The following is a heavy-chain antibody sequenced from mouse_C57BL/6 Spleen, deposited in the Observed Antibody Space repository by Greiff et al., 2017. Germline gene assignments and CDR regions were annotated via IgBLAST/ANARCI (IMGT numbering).Heavy chain of an antibody. CDR3: VHDYAMDY. CDR2: INPNNGGT. Sequence: EVQVVESGPELVKPGASVKMSCKASGYTFTDYNMHWVKQSHGKSLEWIGYINPNNGGTSYNQKFKGKATLTVNKSSSTAYMELRSLTSEDSAVYYCVHDYAMDYWGQGTSVTVSS. D-gene: IGHD2-3*01. J-gene: IGHJ4*01. V-gene: IGHV1-22*01. CDR1: GYTFTDYN.